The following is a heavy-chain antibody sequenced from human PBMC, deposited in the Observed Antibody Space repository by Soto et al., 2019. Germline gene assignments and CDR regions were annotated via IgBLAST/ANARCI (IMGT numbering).Heavy chain of an antibody. J-gene: IGHJ6*02. CDR1: GFPFSSYS. CDR3: ARDQGVRGRDYYGMDV. Sequence: PVGSLRLSCAASGFPFSSYSMNWVRQAPGKGLEWVSSISSSSSYIYYADSVKGRFTISRDNAKNSLYLQMNSLRAEDTAVYYCARDQGVRGRDYYGMDVWGQGTTVTVSS. V-gene: IGHV3-21*01. D-gene: IGHD3-10*01. CDR2: ISSSSSYI.